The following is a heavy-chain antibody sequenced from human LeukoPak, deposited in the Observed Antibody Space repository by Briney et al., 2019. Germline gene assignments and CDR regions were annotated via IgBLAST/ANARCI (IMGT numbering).Heavy chain of an antibody. CDR3: AKDASYSGSYYEAFDI. V-gene: IGHV3-43D*04. CDR2: ISWDGGST. D-gene: IGHD1-26*01. CDR1: GFTFDDYA. J-gene: IGHJ3*02. Sequence: PGGSLRLSCAASGFTFDDYAMHWVRHAPGKGLEWVSLISWDGGSTYYADSVKGRFTISRDNSKNSLYLQMNSLRAEDTTLYYCAKDASYSGSYYEAFDIWGQGTMVTVSS.